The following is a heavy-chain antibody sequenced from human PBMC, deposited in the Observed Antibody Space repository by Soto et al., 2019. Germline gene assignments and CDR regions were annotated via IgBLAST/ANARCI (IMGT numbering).Heavy chain of an antibody. CDR2: INHSGSP. Sequence: QVQLQQWGAGLLKPSETLSLTCAVNGGSFKNFYWSWIRQPPGKGLEWIGEINHSGSPNYNPSLKSRVTISGDTSKNQVSLRLSSVTAADTAVYYCVRGSDYVGSRNWFDPWGQGTLVTVSS. D-gene: IGHD4-17*01. V-gene: IGHV4-34*01. CDR1: GGSFKNFY. CDR3: VRGSDYVGSRNWFDP. J-gene: IGHJ5*02.